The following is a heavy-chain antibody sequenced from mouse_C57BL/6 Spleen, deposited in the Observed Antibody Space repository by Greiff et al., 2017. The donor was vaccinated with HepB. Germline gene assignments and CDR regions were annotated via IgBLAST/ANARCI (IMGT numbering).Heavy chain of an antibody. V-gene: IGHV3-6*01. CDR3: EREDYRGCAY. CDR1: GYSITSGYY. J-gene: IGHJ3*01. CDR2: ISYDGSN. Sequence: VQLKESGPGLVKPSQSLSLTCSVTGYSITSGYYWNWIRQFPGNKLEWMGYISYDGSNNYNQSLKNRTTFTRDKSKNQFFLKLNSVTTEDTATYYCEREDYRGCAYGGQETLVTVSA. D-gene: IGHD2-12*01.